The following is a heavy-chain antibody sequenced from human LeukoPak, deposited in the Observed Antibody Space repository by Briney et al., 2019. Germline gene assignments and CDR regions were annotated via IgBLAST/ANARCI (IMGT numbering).Heavy chain of an antibody. J-gene: IGHJ3*02. CDR3: ARDSSALDAFDI. CDR1: GFTFSSYA. Sequence: PGRSLRLSCAASGFTFSSYAMHWVRQAPGKGREWVAVISYDGSNKYYADSVKGRFTISRDNSKNTLYLQMNSLRAEDTAVYYCARDSSALDAFDIWGQGTMVTVSS. D-gene: IGHD3-22*01. CDR2: ISYDGSNK. V-gene: IGHV3-30-3*01.